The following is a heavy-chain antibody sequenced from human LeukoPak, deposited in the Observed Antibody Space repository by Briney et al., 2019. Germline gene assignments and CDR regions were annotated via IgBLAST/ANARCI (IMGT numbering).Heavy chain of an antibody. CDR1: RFSFSSHW. CDR3: AKTIVGSNVFDI. D-gene: IGHD1-26*01. J-gene: IGHJ3*02. V-gene: IGHV3-7*01. Sequence: GGSLRLSCVASRFSFSSHWMTWVRKAPGKGLEWVANIKEDGREKYYADSVKGRFTISRDNAKNSLYLQMNSLRGEDTAVYYCAKTIVGSNVFDIWGQGTLVTVSS. CDR2: IKEDGREK.